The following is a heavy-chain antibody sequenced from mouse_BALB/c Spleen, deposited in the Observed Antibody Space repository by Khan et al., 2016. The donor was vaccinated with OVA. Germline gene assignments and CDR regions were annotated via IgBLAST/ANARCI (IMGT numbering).Heavy chain of an antibody. D-gene: IGHD2-1*01. CDR1: GYTFTNYG. CDR2: INTYTGEP. Sequence: LVESGPELKKPGETVKISCKASGYTFTNYGMNWVKQAPGKGLKWMGWINTYTGEPTYADDFKGRFAFSLETSASTASLQINNLKNEDTATYFCARVGNYWYFDVWGAGTMVTVSS. V-gene: IGHV9-3-1*01. J-gene: IGHJ1*01. CDR3: ARVGNYWYFDV.